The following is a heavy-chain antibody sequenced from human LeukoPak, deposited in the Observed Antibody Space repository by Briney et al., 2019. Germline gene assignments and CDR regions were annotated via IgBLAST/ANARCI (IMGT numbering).Heavy chain of an antibody. J-gene: IGHJ4*02. Sequence: GGSLRLSCAASGFTFSSSWMHWVRQTPGKGLVWVSRINSDGSSTSYADSVKGRFTISSDNAKNTLSLQMNSLRAEDTAVYYCTRASRKEPDYWGQGTLVTVSS. CDR1: GFTFSSSW. V-gene: IGHV3-74*01. CDR2: INSDGSST. D-gene: IGHD1-14*01. CDR3: TRASRKEPDY.